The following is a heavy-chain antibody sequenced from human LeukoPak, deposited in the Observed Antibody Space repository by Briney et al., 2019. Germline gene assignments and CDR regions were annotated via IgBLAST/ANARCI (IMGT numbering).Heavy chain of an antibody. V-gene: IGHV4-34*01. CDR2: INHSGYT. D-gene: IGHD1-26*01. CDR1: GGSFSGYY. J-gene: IGHJ3*02. CDR3: ARGRFVYGSYRSRDAFDI. Sequence: SETLSLTCAVYGGSFSGYYWSCIRQPPGKGLEWIGEINHSGYTNYNPSLKSRVTISVDTSKNQFSLKLSSVTAADTAVYYCARGRFVYGSYRSRDAFDIWGQGTMVTVSS.